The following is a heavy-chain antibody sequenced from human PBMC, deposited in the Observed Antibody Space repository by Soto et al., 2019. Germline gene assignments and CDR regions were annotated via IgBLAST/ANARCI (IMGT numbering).Heavy chain of an antibody. J-gene: IGHJ5*02. D-gene: IGHD3-3*01. CDR3: ARGRWGVVHGNWFDP. Sequence: GGSLRLSCAASGFTFSSYSMNWVRQAPGKGLEWVSSISSSSSYIYYADSVKGRFTISRDNAKNSLYLQMNSLRAEDTAVYYCARGRWGVVHGNWFDPWGQGTLVTVSS. V-gene: IGHV3-21*01. CDR2: ISSSSSYI. CDR1: GFTFSSYS.